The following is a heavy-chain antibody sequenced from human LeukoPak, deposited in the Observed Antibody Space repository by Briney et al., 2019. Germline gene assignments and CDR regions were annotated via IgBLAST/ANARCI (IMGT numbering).Heavy chain of an antibody. CDR2: VFYTGKT. V-gene: IGHV4-39*07. CDR3: STGSRANQLLLTE. Sequence: PSETLSLTCTVSGGSISSNLYDWGCIRQPPGKGLEWIVSVFYTGKTHYNPSLESPVHMSMHTSKNQFSPNLRSVTAAETAVHYCSTGSRANQLLLTEWGQGTLVTVSS. D-gene: IGHD2-2*01. CDR1: GGSISSNLYD. J-gene: IGHJ4*02.